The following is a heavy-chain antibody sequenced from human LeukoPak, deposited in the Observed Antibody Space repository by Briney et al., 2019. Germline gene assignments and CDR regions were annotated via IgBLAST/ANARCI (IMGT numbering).Heavy chain of an antibody. Sequence: PSETLSLTCAVYGGSFSGYYWSWIRQPPGKGLEWIGEINHSGSTNYNPSLKSRVTISVDTSKNQFSLKLSSVTAADTAVYYCARGRLYYDILTGMGSYFDYWGQGTLVTVSS. CDR2: INHSGST. J-gene: IGHJ4*02. CDR3: ARGRLYYDILTGMGSYFDY. D-gene: IGHD3-9*01. V-gene: IGHV4-34*01. CDR1: GGSFSGYY.